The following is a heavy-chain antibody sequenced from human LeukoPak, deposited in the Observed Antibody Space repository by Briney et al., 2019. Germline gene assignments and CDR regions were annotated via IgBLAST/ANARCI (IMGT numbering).Heavy chain of an antibody. V-gene: IGHV3-48*01. CDR3: TRATFGADAFEI. CDR2: IDGRSNTI. Sequence: PGGSLRLSCAASGFTFSTYSMNWARQAPGKGLEWISYIDGRSNTIYYANSVEGRFTISRDNAKNSLFLQMNSLRADDTAVYYCTRATFGADAFEIWGQGTMVTVSS. CDR1: GFTFSTYS. J-gene: IGHJ3*02. D-gene: IGHD3-10*01.